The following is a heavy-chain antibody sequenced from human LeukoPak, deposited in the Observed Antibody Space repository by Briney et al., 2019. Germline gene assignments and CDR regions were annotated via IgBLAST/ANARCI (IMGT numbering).Heavy chain of an antibody. D-gene: IGHD2-15*01. V-gene: IGHV4-34*01. J-gene: IGHJ4*02. CDR2: INHSGST. Sequence: SETLSLTCAVYGGSFSGYYWSWIRQPPGKGLEWIGEINHSGSTNCNPSLKSRVTISVDTSKNQFSLKLSSVTAADTAVYYCARGSYCSGGSCYSGERSSGYQYYFDYWGQGTLVTVSS. CDR3: ARGSYCSGGSCYSGERSSGYQYYFDY. CDR1: GGSFSGYY.